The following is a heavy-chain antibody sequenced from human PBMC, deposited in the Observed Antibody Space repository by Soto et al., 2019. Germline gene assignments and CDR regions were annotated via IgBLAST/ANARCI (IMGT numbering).Heavy chain of an antibody. V-gene: IGHV3-21*01. CDR2: ISSSSSYI. D-gene: IGHD2-15*01. Sequence: GGSLRLSCAASGFTFSSYSMNWVRQAPGKGLEWVSSISSSSSYIYYADSVKGRFTISRDNAKNSLYLQMDSLRAEDTAIYYCARDGIVRGFDPWGQGTLVTVSS. CDR1: GFTFSSYS. J-gene: IGHJ5*02. CDR3: ARDGIVRGFDP.